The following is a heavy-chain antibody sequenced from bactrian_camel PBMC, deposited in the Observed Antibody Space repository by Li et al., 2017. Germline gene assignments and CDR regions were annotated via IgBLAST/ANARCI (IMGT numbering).Heavy chain of an antibody. CDR1: GITYSNYC. CDR2: IDTDGRT. Sequence: HVQLVESGGGSVQSGGSLRLSCAASGITYSNYCLAWFRQAPGKEHEGVAAIDTDGRTSYADSVKGRFTISKDNEKNILYLQMHSLQPEDTGMYYCATSSRSDCTWKLVPSAYNTWGQGTQVTVS. J-gene: IGHJ6*01. D-gene: IGHD1*01. V-gene: IGHV3S26*01. CDR3: ATSSRSDCTWKLVPSAYNT.